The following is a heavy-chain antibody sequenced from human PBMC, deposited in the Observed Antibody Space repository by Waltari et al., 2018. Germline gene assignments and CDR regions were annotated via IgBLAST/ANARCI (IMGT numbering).Heavy chain of an antibody. CDR2: INHSGST. CDR1: GGSFSGYY. J-gene: IGHJ4*02. D-gene: IGHD6-6*01. Sequence: QVQLQQWGAGLLKPSETLSLTCAVYGGSFSGYYWSWIRQPPGKGLEWIGEINHSGSTNYNPSLKSRVTLSVYTSKNHFSLNLSSVTAADTAVYYCARVTIAARRPFDYWGQGTLVTVSS. CDR3: ARVTIAARRPFDY. V-gene: IGHV4-34*01.